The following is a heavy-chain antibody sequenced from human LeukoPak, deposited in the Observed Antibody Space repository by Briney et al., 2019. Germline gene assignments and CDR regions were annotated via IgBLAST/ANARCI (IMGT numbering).Heavy chain of an antibody. D-gene: IGHD3-16*01. CDR3: ASAHGGSHY. J-gene: IGHJ4*02. Sequence: GGSLRLSCAASGFTFSSYSMNWVRQAPGKGLEWVSYISSSSGTIYYADSVKGRFTISRDNAKNSLYLQMNSLRAEDTAVYYCASAHGGSHYWGQGTLVTVS. CDR2: ISSSSGTI. CDR1: GFTFSSYS. V-gene: IGHV3-48*01.